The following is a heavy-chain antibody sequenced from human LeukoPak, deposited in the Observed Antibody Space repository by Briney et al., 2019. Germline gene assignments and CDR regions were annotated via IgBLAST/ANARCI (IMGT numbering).Heavy chain of an antibody. D-gene: IGHD2-15*01. V-gene: IGHV3-23*01. CDR3: AKVDCSGGSCYSVGGAFDI. Sequence: GGSLRLSCAASGFTFSSYAMSWVRQAPGKGLEWVSAISGSGGSTYYADSVKGRFTISRDNSKNTLYLQMNSLRAEDTAVYYCAKVDCSGGSCYSVGGAFDIWGQGTMVTVSS. CDR2: ISGSGGST. J-gene: IGHJ3*02. CDR1: GFTFSSYA.